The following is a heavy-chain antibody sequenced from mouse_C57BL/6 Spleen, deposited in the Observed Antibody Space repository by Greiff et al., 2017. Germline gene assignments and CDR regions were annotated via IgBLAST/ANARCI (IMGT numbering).Heavy chain of an antibody. J-gene: IGHJ3*01. CDR2: INPNNGGT. Sequence: VQLQQSGPELVKPGASVKVSCKASGYTFTDYYMNWVKQSHGQSLEWIGDINPNNGGTSYNQKFKGKATLTVDKSSSTAYMALRILSSAYSAVYYCARSRYYFGSSSLFAYWGQGTLVTVSA. D-gene: IGHD1-1*01. CDR1: GYTFTDYY. V-gene: IGHV1-26*01. CDR3: ARSRYYFGSSSLFAY.